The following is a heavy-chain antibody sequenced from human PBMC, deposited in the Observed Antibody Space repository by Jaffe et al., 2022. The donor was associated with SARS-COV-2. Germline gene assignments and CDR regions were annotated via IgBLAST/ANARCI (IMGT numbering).Heavy chain of an antibody. CDR2: IHYTGST. Sequence: QVQLQESGPGLVKPSETLSLTCTVSGGSISNYYWSWIRQPPGERLEWIGNIHYTGSTNYNPSLKSRVTISVDTSKNQFSLKLGSVTAADTAVYYCARGAGWLPDYWGQGTLVTVSS. CDR3: ARGAGWLPDY. V-gene: IGHV4-59*01. D-gene: IGHD6-19*01. J-gene: IGHJ4*02. CDR1: GGSISNYY.